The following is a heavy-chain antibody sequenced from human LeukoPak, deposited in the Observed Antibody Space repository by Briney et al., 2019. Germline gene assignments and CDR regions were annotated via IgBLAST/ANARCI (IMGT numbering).Heavy chain of an antibody. CDR1: GFTFSDYW. CDR2: IKQDGSEK. D-gene: IGHD2-2*01. V-gene: IGHV3-7*01. CDR3: ARSCSSSSCAGWFDP. J-gene: IGHJ5*02. Sequence: PGGSLRLSCAASGFTFSDYWMSWVRQAPGKGLEWVANIKQDGSEKYYVDSVKGRFTISRDNAKNSLYLQMNSLGAEDTAVYYCARSCSSSSCAGWFDPWGQGTLVSVSS.